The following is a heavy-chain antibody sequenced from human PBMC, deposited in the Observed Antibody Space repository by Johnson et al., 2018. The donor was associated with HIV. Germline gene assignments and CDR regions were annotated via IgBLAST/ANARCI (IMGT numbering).Heavy chain of an antibody. CDR2: TWFDGKNK. Sequence: QVQLVESGGGVVQPGRSLRLSCAASGFSFSDYSMHWVRQAPGKGLEWVAVTWFDGKNKYYSDSVKGRFTISRDNSKNTLYLQINSLRAEDTALYYCAKVAVATAAGGVAFDIWGQGTMVTVSS. D-gene: IGHD2-2*01. CDR3: AKVAVATAAGGVAFDI. CDR1: GFSFSDYS. V-gene: IGHV3-33*06. J-gene: IGHJ3*02.